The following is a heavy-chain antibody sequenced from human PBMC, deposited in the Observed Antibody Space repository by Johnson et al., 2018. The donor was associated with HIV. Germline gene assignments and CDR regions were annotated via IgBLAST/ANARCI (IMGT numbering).Heavy chain of an antibody. D-gene: IGHD3-10*01. Sequence: VQLVESGGGLVQPGGSLRLSCAASGFTVSSNYMSWVRQDPGKGLEWVSVISSGGSTYYSDSVKGRFTISRDNSKNTLYLTMNSLSAEDTAVYYCARGDPEWFHAFDIWGQGTMVTVSS. J-gene: IGHJ3*02. CDR1: GFTVSSNY. CDR2: ISSGGST. CDR3: ARGDPEWFHAFDI. V-gene: IGHV3-66*02.